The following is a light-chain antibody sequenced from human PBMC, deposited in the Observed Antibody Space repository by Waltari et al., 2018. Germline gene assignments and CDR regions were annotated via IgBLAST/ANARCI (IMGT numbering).Light chain of an antibody. J-gene: IGLJ1*01. V-gene: IGLV1-40*01. CDR3: QSYDPSPSGYV. CDR2: GIR. Sequence: HSVLTQPPSVSGAPGQRVAISCTGSNSNLGTGYDVHWYQQRPGTATKVLNYGIRDRPPRVRDRFSGSKSGTSASLVITALQAEEEADYYCQSYDPSPSGYVLGTGTKVTVL. CDR1: NSNLGTGYD.